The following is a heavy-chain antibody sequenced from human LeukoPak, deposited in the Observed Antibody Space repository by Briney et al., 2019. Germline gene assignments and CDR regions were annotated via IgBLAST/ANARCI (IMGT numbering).Heavy chain of an antibody. CDR2: IKTDGSEK. CDR3: ASGNWNDRAFDI. CDR1: GPHFSGYW. V-gene: IGHV3-7*01. D-gene: IGHD1-20*01. Sequence: PGGSLRLSCAASGPHFSGYWMSWVRQAPGKGLEWVANIKTDGSEKYYVDSVKGRFTISRDNAKNSLYLQMNNLKVKDTAGYYCASGNWNDRAFDIWGQGTMVIVSS. J-gene: IGHJ3*02.